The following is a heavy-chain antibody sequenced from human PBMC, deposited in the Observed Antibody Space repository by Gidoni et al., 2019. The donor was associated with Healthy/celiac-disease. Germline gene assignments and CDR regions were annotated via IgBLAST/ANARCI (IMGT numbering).Heavy chain of an antibody. J-gene: IGHJ4*02. D-gene: IGHD3-10*01. V-gene: IGHV3-64D*09. CDR3: VISELWFGEYFDY. CDR1: GFTFSSYA. CDR2: ISSNGGST. Sequence: EVQLVESGGGLVQPGGSLRLSCSASGFTFSSYAMHWVRQAPGKGLEYVSAISSNGGSTYYADSVKGRFTISRDNSKNTLYLQMSSLRAEDTAVYYCVISELWFGEYFDYWGQGTLVTVSS.